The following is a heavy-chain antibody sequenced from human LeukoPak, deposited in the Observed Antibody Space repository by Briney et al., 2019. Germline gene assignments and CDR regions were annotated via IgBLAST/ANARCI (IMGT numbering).Heavy chain of an antibody. D-gene: IGHD2-15*01. CDR3: ARGVVVAATIWFDP. CDR1: GGSISSYY. CDR2: IYYSGST. Sequence: PSETLSLTRTVSGGSISSYYWSWIRQPPGKGLEWIGYIYYSGSTNYNPSLRSRVTISVDTSKNQFSLKLSSVTAADTAVYYCARGVVVAATIWFDPWGQGTLVTVSS. J-gene: IGHJ5*02. V-gene: IGHV4-59*01.